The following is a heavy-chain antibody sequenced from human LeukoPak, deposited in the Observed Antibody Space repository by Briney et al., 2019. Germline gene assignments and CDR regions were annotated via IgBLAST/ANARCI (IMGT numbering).Heavy chain of an antibody. CDR1: GGSISSYY. CDR2: IYSSGSA. J-gene: IGHJ5*02. Sequence: SETLSPTCSVSGGSISSYYWSWIRQPPRKGLEWIGYIYSSGSAYDESSLESRVTISVDTSKNQVSLKLSSVTAADTAKYFCARGHYGLAPWGQGILVTVSS. CDR3: ARGHYGLAP. V-gene: IGHV4-59*01. D-gene: IGHD4-17*01.